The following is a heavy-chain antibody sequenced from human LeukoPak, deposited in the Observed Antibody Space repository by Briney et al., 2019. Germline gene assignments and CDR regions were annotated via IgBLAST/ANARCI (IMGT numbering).Heavy chain of an antibody. CDR2: IRQDGSAK. D-gene: IGHD3-10*01. Sequence: TGGSLRLSCAASGFTFSTYWMSWVRQVPGKGLEWVANIRQDGSAKYYLDSVKGRFTISRDNAKNSLYLQMNSLRAEDTAVYSCTRDRQGPKLYEMHVWGQGTTVTVSS. V-gene: IGHV3-7*01. CDR3: TRDRQGPKLYEMHV. CDR1: GFTFSTYW. J-gene: IGHJ6*02.